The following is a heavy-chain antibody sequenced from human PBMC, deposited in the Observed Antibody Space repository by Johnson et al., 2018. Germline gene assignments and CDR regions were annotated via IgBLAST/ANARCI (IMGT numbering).Heavy chain of an antibody. D-gene: IGHD5-24*01. V-gene: IGHV3-9*01. J-gene: IGHJ6*03. Sequence: EVQLVESGGGLVQPGRSLRLSCAASGFTFDDYAMHWVRQAPGKGLEWVSGISWNSGSIGYADSVKGRFTISRDNAKNSLYLQMNSLRTEDTALYYCAKGGRLQSSYYYYMDVWGKGTTVTVSS. CDR3: AKGGRLQSSYYYYMDV. CDR1: GFTFDDYA. CDR2: ISWNSGSI.